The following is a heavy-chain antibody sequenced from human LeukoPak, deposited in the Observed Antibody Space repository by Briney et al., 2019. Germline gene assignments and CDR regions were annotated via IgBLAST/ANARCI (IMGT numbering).Heavy chain of an antibody. V-gene: IGHV3-30*03. J-gene: IGHJ4*02. Sequence: GGSLRLSCAASGFTFSSYGMHWGPQAPGKGLEWVAVISYDGSNKYYADSVKGRFTISRDNSKNTLYLQMNSLRAEDTAVYYCARDPAVAGTRELDYWGQGTLVTVSS. CDR1: GFTFSSYG. CDR2: ISYDGSNK. CDR3: ARDPAVAGTRELDY. D-gene: IGHD6-19*01.